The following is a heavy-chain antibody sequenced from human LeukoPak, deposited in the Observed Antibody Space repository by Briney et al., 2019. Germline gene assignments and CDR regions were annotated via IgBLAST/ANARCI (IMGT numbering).Heavy chain of an antibody. D-gene: IGHD2-15*01. CDR3: ARDRRSCSGGSCYYYCYGMDV. J-gene: IGHJ6*02. Sequence: GRSLRLSCAASGFTFSSYAMHWVRQAPGKGLEWVAVISYDGSNKYYADSVKGRFTISRDNSKNTLYLQMNSLRAEDTAVYYCARDRRSCSGGSCYYYCYGMDVWGQGTTVTVSS. CDR1: GFTFSSYA. CDR2: ISYDGSNK. V-gene: IGHV3-30-3*01.